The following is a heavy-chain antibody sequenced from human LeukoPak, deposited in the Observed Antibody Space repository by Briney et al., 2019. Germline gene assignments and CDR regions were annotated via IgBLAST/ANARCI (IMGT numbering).Heavy chain of an antibody. J-gene: IGHJ4*02. CDR1: GFTFNRHW. D-gene: IGHD5-12*01. CDR3: ASRTYEDYFDY. V-gene: IGHV3-74*01. Sequence: PGGSLRLSCAASGFTFNRHWMHWVHQAPGKGPVWLSRINSDGSSISYADSVKGRFTISRDNAKNTLFLQMNSLSVDDTAVYYCASRTYEDYFDYWGQGALVTVSS. CDR2: INSDGSSI.